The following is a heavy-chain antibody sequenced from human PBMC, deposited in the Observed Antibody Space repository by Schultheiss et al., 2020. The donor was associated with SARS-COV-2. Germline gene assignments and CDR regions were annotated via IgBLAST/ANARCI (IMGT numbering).Heavy chain of an antibody. Sequence: GGSLRLSCAASGFTFSSYSMNWVRQAPGKGLEWVSSISSSSSYIYYADSVKGRFTISRDNAKNSLYLQMNSLRAEDTAVYYCAREDDSSGYYPFDYWGQGTLVTVSS. CDR3: AREDDSSGYYPFDY. V-gene: IGHV3-21*01. J-gene: IGHJ4*02. D-gene: IGHD3-22*01. CDR1: GFTFSSYS. CDR2: ISSSSSYI.